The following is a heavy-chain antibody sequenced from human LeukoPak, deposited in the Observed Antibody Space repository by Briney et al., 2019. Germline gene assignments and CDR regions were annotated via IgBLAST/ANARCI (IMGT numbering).Heavy chain of an antibody. CDR1: GGSISSYY. Sequence: SETLSLTCTVSGGSISSYYWSWIRQPPGKGLEWIGYIYYSGSTNYNPSLKSRVTISVDTSKNQFSLKLSSVTAADTAVYYCARHTFVGWLQLHYFDYWGQGTLVTVSS. D-gene: IGHD5-24*01. CDR3: ARHTFVGWLQLHYFDY. V-gene: IGHV4-59*08. J-gene: IGHJ4*02. CDR2: IYYSGST.